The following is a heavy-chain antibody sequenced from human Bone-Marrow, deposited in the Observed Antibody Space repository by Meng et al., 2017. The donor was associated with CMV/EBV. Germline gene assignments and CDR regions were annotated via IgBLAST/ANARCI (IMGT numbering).Heavy chain of an antibody. D-gene: IGHD2-2*01. CDR1: GFTFSSYS. CDR3: ARDCSSTSCCI. V-gene: IGHV3-21*01. Sequence: GESLKISCAASGFTFSSYSMNWVRQAPGKGLEWVSSISSSSSYIYYADSVKGRFTISRDNAKNSLYLQMNSLRAEDTAVYYCARDCSSTSCCIWGQGPMVPVSS. CDR2: ISSSSSYI. J-gene: IGHJ3*02.